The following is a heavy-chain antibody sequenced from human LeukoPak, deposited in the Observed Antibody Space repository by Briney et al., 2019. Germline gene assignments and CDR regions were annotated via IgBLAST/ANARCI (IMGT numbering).Heavy chain of an antibody. V-gene: IGHV3-7*05. Sequence: GFLRLSPAASGFTSCSDRMSRVREALGKRLEWVSNTKLDGGGKNYVDSVKGRFSISRDKDKNSLYLQMNSLRAEDTAVYYCAKDSVVTPNYYFDYWGQGTLVTVSS. CDR1: GFTSCSDR. J-gene: IGHJ4*02. CDR2: TKLDGGGK. CDR3: AKDSVVTPNYYFDY. D-gene: IGHD4-23*01.